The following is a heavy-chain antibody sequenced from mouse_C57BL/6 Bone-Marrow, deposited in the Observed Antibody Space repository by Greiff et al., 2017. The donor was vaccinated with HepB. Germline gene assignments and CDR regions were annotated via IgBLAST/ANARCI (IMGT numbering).Heavy chain of an antibody. J-gene: IGHJ4*01. CDR3: VVSYYYAMDY. Sequence: EVKLLESGPGLVKPSQSLSLTCSVTGYSITSGYYWNWIRQFPGNKLEWMGYISYDGSNNYNPSLKNRISITRDTSKNQFFLKLNSVTTEDTATYYCVVSYYYAMDYWGQGTSVTVSS. D-gene: IGHD6-2*01. CDR1: GYSITSGYY. V-gene: IGHV3-6*01. CDR2: ISYDGSN.